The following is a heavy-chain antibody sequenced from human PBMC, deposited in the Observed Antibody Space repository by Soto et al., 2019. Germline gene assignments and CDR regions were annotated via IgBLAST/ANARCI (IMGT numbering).Heavy chain of an antibody. V-gene: IGHV1-18*01. J-gene: IGHJ5*02. D-gene: IGHD1-26*01. CDR3: ARDTKGATYTVFDP. CDR2: ISAYNGNT. CDR1: VYTFPLDG. Sequence: QVQLVQSGAEGKKPGASVKVSCKSSVYTFPLDGISWVRQAPGQGLEWMGWISAYNGNTNYAQKLQGRVTMTTDTSTSTAYMELRSLRSDDTAVYYCARDTKGATYTVFDPWGQGTLVTVSS.